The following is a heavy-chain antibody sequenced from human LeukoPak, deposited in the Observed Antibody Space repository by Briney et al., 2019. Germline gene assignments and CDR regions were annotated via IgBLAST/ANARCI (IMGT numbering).Heavy chain of an antibody. CDR2: ISWNSGSI. D-gene: IGHD4-17*01. CDR3: AKVMTTVTTESAFDI. J-gene: IGHJ3*02. V-gene: IGHV3-9*01. Sequence: PGGSLRLSCAASGFTFDDYAMHWVRQAPGKGLEWVSGISWNSGSIGYADSVKGRFTISRDNAKNSLCLQMNSLRAEDTALYYCAKVMTTVTTESAFDIWGQGTMVTVSS. CDR1: GFTFDDYA.